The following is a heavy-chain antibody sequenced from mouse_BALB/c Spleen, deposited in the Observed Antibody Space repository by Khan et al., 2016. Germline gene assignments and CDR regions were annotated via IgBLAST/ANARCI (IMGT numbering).Heavy chain of an antibody. CDR1: GYTFTNYG. J-gene: IGHJ1*01. V-gene: IGHV9-3*02. CDR2: INTNTGEP. D-gene: IGHD2-1*01. Sequence: QIQLVQSGPELKKPGETVKISCKASGYTFTNYGMNWVKQAPGKGLKWMGWINTNTGEPTYAEEFKGRFAFSLETSASTAYLQINNLKNEDTATYFCARWRGNYGYFDVWGAGTTVTVSS. CDR3: ARWRGNYGYFDV.